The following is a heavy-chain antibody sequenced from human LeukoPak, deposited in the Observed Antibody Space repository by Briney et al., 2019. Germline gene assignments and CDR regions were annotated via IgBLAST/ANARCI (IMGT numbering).Heavy chain of an antibody. D-gene: IGHD2-21*02. V-gene: IGHV3-74*01. Sequence: GGSLRLSCAASGFTFSRYWMHWVRQSPGEGLEWLSRMYNDGSSRSYADSVRGPFTISRDHAKNTLYLQKNSMRADDTAVYYCARSDPAQVNHGDFAYFDYWGQGILVTVSS. CDR1: GFTFSRYW. CDR3: ARSDPAQVNHGDFAYFDY. CDR2: MYNDGSSR. J-gene: IGHJ4*02.